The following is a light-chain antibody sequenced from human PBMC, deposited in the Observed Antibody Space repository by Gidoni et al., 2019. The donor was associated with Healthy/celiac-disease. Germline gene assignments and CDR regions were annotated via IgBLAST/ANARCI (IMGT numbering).Light chain of an antibody. V-gene: IGKV1-9*01. J-gene: IGKJ3*01. CDR3: QQLNSYPLFT. CDR1: KGISSY. CDR2: AAS. Sequence: IQLTQSPSSLSAAVGDRVTITCRASKGISSYLAWYQQKPGKAPKILIYAASTLQSGVPSRFSGSGSGTDFTLIISSLQPEDFATYYCQQLNSYPLFTFGPGTKVDIK.